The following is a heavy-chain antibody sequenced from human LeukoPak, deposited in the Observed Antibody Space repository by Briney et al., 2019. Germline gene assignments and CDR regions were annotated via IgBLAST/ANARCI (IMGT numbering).Heavy chain of an antibody. CDR2: ISGSGGST. CDR3: AKSIVGATGDAFDI. J-gene: IGHJ3*02. CDR1: GFTFSSNA. V-gene: IGHV3-23*01. Sequence: PGGSLRLSCAASGFTFSSNAMSWVRQAPGKGLEWVSAISGSGGSTYHAESVKGRFTISRDNSKNTLYLQMNSLRAEDTAVYYCAKSIVGATGDAFDIWGQGTMVTVSS. D-gene: IGHD1-26*01.